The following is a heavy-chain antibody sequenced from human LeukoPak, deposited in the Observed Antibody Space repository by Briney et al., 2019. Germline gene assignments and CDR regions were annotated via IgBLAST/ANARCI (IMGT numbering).Heavy chain of an antibody. J-gene: IGHJ6*03. Sequence: GAPVKVSCKASGGTFSSYAISWVRQAPGQGLEWMGGIIPIFGTANYAQKFQGRVTITADESTSTAYMELSSLRSEDTAVYYCARGRDATIFGVVNYYYYYMDVWGKGTTVTVSS. CDR1: GGTFSSYA. CDR3: ARGRDATIFGVVNYYYYYMDV. D-gene: IGHD3-3*01. CDR2: IIPIFGTA. V-gene: IGHV1-69*13.